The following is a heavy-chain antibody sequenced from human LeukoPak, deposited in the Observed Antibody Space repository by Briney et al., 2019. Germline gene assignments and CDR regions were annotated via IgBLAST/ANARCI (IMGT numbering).Heavy chain of an antibody. CDR1: GGSISSSSYY. CDR2: IYYSGST. D-gene: IGHD3-22*01. V-gene: IGHV4-39*07. Sequence: SETLSLTCTVSGGSISSSSYYWGWIRQPPGKGLEWIGSIYYSGSTYYNPPLKSRVTISVDTSKNQFSLKLSSVTAADTAVYYCARGWGPDYYDSSGYYYGHAFDIWGQGTMVTVSS. CDR3: ARGWGPDYYDSSGYYYGHAFDI. J-gene: IGHJ3*02.